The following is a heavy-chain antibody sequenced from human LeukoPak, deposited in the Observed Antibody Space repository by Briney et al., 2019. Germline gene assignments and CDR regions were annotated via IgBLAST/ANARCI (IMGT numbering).Heavy chain of an antibody. J-gene: IGHJ5*02. Sequence: GGSLRLSCTVSGFTVSSNSMSWVRQAPGKGLEWVSFIYSDNTHYSDSVKGRFTISRDNSKNTLYLQMNSLRAEDTAVYYCAKDRHAPGRYCSSTTCFPFDPWGQGTLVTVSS. V-gene: IGHV3-53*01. CDR2: IYSDNT. CDR3: AKDRHAPGRYCSSTTCFPFDP. D-gene: IGHD2-2*01. CDR1: GFTVSSNS.